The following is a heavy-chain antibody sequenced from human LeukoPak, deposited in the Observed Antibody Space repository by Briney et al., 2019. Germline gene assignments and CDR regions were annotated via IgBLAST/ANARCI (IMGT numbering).Heavy chain of an antibody. J-gene: IGHJ5*02. CDR3: ARGGAAAGFNP. CDR1: GGSISSYY. D-gene: IGHD6-13*01. V-gene: IGHV4-34*01. Sequence: SETLSLTCTVSGGSISSYYWSWIRQPPGKGLEWIGEINHSGSTNYNPSLKSRVTISVDTSKNQFSLKLSSVTAADTAVYYCARGGAAAGFNPWGQGTLVTVSS. CDR2: INHSGST.